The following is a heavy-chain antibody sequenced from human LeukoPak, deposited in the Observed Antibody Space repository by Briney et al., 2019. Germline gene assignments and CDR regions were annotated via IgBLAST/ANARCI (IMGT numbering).Heavy chain of an antibody. D-gene: IGHD3-3*01. CDR3: ARDSGVPGDFWSGYSYRTAVEYYFDY. CDR2: IYTSGST. J-gene: IGHJ4*02. CDR1: GGSISSYY. V-gene: IGHV4-4*07. Sequence: PSETLSLTCTVSGGSISSYYWSWIRQPAGKGLEWIGRIYTSGSTNYNPSLKSRVTMSVDTSKNQFSLKLSSVTAADTAVYYCARDSGVPGDFWSGYSYRTAVEYYFDYWGQGTLVTVSS.